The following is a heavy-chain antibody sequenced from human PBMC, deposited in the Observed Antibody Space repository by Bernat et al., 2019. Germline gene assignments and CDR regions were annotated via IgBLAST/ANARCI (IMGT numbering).Heavy chain of an antibody. CDR2: IYSGGST. CDR3: HSGLLWFRELLDAFDI. J-gene: IGHJ3*02. Sequence: EVQLVESGGGLIQPGGSLRLSCAASGFTVSSNYMSWVRQAPGKGLEWVSVIYSGGSTYSADSVKGRFTISRDNSKNTLYLQMNSLRAEDTAVYYCHSGLLWFRELLDAFDIWGQGTMVTVSS. D-gene: IGHD3-10*01. CDR1: GFTVSSNY. V-gene: IGHV3-53*01.